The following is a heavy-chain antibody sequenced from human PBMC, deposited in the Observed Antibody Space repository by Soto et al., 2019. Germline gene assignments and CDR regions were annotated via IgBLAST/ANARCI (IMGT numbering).Heavy chain of an antibody. V-gene: IGHV3-48*03. CDR1: RFTFSNYE. D-gene: IGHD3-22*01. Sequence: SLRLSFSASRFTFSNYEMNWVRQSPGKGLEPISYISSSVSTIYYADSLKARYTISRDNARNSLSLHLNSLRAEDTAVYYCAIDAYYYHSSGYYFNLDYWGQRALVTVP. J-gene: IGHJ4*02. CDR3: AIDAYYYHSSGYYFNLDY. CDR2: ISSSVSTI.